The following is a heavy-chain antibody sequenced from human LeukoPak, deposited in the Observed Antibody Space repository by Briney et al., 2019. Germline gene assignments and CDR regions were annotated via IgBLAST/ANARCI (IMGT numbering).Heavy chain of an antibody. V-gene: IGHV1-2*02. CDR2: INPNSGGT. CDR1: GYTFTGYY. J-gene: IGHJ3*02. CDR3: ARDLILWFGVLPNAFDI. Sequence: ASVKVFCKASGYTFTGYYMHWVRQAPGQGLEWMGWINPNSGGTNYAQKFQGRVTMTRDTSISTAYMELSRLRSDDTAVYYCARDLILWFGVLPNAFDIWGQGTMVTVSS. D-gene: IGHD3-10*01.